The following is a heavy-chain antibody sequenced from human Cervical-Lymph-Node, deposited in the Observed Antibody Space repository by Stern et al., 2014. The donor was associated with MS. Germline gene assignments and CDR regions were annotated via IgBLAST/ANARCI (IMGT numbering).Heavy chain of an antibody. CDR3: AKHACTGAACPFDL. J-gene: IGHJ4*02. CDR2: VYYSGAT. V-gene: IGHV4-39*01. Sequence: VQLVESGPGLVKPSETLSLTCAVSGDSISSYTHYWAWIRQPPGKGLEWIGSVYYSGATYYTPSLKSPVTIPVDTPKNHFSLGLNSVTAADTAVYYCAKHACTGAACPFDLWGQGTLVTVSS. D-gene: IGHD2-8*02. CDR1: GDSISSYTHY.